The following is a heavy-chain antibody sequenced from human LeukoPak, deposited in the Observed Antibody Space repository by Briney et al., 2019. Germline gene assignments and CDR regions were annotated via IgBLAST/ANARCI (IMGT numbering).Heavy chain of an antibody. CDR2: INPNSGGT. CDR1: GYTFTGYY. V-gene: IGHV1-2*02. J-gene: IGHJ4*02. Sequence: ASVKVSCKTSGYTFTGYYMHWVRQAPGQGLEWMGWINPNSGGTNYAQKFQGRVTMTRDTSISTAYMELSRLTSDDTAVYYCARSWGNYYGSGSYYLTLGYWGQGTLVTVSS. CDR3: ARSWGNYYGSGSYYLTLGY. D-gene: IGHD3-10*01.